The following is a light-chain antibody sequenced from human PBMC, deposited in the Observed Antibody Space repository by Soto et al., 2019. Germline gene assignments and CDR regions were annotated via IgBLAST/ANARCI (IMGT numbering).Light chain of an antibody. CDR1: SSSFGGNT. Sequence: QSVLTQPPSASGTPGQRVIISCSGSSSSFGGNTANWYQQFPGTAPKVLIYSNNQRPSGVPDRFSGSKSGTSASLAISGLQSEDEADYYCAAWDDSLNGWVFGGGTKVTVL. CDR2: SNN. V-gene: IGLV1-44*01. CDR3: AAWDDSLNGWV. J-gene: IGLJ3*02.